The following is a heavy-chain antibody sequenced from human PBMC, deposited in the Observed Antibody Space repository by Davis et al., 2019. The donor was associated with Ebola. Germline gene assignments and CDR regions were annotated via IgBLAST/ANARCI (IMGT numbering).Heavy chain of an antibody. CDR3: ARDGTGWYPGDY. J-gene: IGHJ4*02. CDR1: GFIFNSYS. V-gene: IGHV3-30*03. Sequence: PGGSLRLSCAASGFIFNSYSMNWVRQAPGKGLQWVALISPDGSNRWYADSVRGRLTTSRDNSKNTLYLQVNSLRPDDTAVYYCARDGTGWYPGDYWGQGTLVTVSS. CDR2: ISPDGSNR. D-gene: IGHD6-19*01.